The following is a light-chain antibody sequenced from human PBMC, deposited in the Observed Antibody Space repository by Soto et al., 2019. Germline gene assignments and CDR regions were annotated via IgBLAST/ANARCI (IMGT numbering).Light chain of an antibody. V-gene: IGLV2-14*01. CDR1: SSDVGGSNY. CDR2: DVS. J-gene: IGLJ2*01. Sequence: QSALTQPASVSGSPGQSITISCTGTSSDVGGSNYVSWYQQHPGKAPKLMIYDVSNRPSGVSNRFSGSKSGNTASLTISGLQAEDEADYYCSSYTSSRDVVFGGGTKLTVL. CDR3: SSYTSSRDVV.